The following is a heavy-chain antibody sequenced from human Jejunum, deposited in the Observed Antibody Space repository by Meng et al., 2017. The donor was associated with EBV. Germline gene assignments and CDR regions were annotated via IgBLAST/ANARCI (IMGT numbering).Heavy chain of an antibody. J-gene: IGHJ4*02. CDR1: GGSISSSIYC. CDR3: AMGPDYAKSGY. D-gene: IGHD4-17*01. V-gene: IGHV4-39*01. Sequence: GPGLVKPLDTLSFTCTVSGGSISSSIYCWGWIRQPPGKGLEWIGSICFSDYTYHNPSLKSRVAISADTSKNQFSLSLTSVTAADTAVYYCAMGPDYAKSGYWGQGTLVTVSS. CDR2: ICFSDYT.